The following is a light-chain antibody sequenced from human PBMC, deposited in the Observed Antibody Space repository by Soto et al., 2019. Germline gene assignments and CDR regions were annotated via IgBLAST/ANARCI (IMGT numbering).Light chain of an antibody. CDR2: AAS. CDR3: QQGNTWPWT. J-gene: IGKJ1*01. Sequence: EIVLTQSPATLSLSPGERATLSCRASQSVGSSLAWYQQKIGQAPRLLIYAASDRATGIPGRFSGSGSGTDFTLIISSLEPEDFAFYYCQQGNTWPWTFGQGTKVDIK. V-gene: IGKV3-11*01. CDR1: QSVGSS.